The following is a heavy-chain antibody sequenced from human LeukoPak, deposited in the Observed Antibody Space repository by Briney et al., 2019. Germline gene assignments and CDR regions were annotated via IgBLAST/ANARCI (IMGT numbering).Heavy chain of an antibody. V-gene: IGHV1-2*06. J-gene: IGHJ3*02. D-gene: IGHD5-24*01. CDR2: INPNIGGT. CDR3: ARVGDGLNDAFDI. CDR1: GYTFTGHY. Sequence: ASVMVSCKASGYTFTGHYMHWVRQAPVQGLEWMGRINPNIGGTNYAQKFQGRVTMTRDTSISTIYMELSRLRSDDTAVYYCARVGDGLNDAFDIWGQGTMVTVSS.